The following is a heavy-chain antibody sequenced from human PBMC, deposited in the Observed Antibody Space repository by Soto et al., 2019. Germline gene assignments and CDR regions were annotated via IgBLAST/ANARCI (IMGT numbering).Heavy chain of an antibody. J-gene: IGHJ4*02. D-gene: IGHD2-21*02. Sequence: ASVKVSCKASGYTFTSYYMHWVRQAPGQGLEWMGIINPSGGSTSYAQKFQGRVTMTRDTSTSTVYMELSSLRSEDTAVYYCARDHPQAYCGGDCYSLYFDYWGQGTLVTVSS. CDR1: GYTFTSYY. CDR2: INPSGGST. V-gene: IGHV1-46*01. CDR3: ARDHPQAYCGGDCYSLYFDY.